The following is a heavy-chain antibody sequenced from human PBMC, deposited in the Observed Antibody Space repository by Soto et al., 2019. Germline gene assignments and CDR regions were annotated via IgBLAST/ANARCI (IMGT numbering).Heavy chain of an antibody. CDR3: ARAAVADAFDI. D-gene: IGHD6-19*01. J-gene: IGHJ3*02. CDR2: INAGNGNT. CDR1: GYTFTSYA. V-gene: IGHV1-3*01. Sequence: ASVKVSCKASGYTFTSYAMHWVRQAPGQRLEWMGWINAGNGNTKYSQKFQGRVTITRDTSISTAYMELSRLRSDDTAVYYCARAAVADAFDIWGQGTMVTVSS.